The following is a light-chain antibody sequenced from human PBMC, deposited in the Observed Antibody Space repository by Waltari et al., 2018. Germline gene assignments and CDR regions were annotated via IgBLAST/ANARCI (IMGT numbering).Light chain of an antibody. J-gene: IGKJ2*01. CDR2: DKA. CDR3: QQRST. CDR1: QSLTSY. V-gene: IGKV3-11*01. Sequence: EIVLTQSPATLSLSPGEGATLSCRASQSLTSYLAWYQQKPGQAPRLLIYDKANRATGIPARFSGSGSGTDFTLIISSLEPEDFGVYYCQQRSTFGQGTKL.